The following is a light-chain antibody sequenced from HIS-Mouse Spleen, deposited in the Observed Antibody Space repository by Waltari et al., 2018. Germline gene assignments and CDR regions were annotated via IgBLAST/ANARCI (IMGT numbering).Light chain of an antibody. CDR3: AAWDDSLSGPV. CDR2: RNN. Sequence: QSVLTQPPSASGTPGQRVPIPCSGSSSNIGSNYGYWYQQLPGTAPKLLIYRNNQRPSGVPDRFSGSKSGTSASLAISGLRSEDEADYYCAAWDDSLSGPVFGGGTKLTVL. V-gene: IGLV1-47*01. J-gene: IGLJ3*02. CDR1: SSNIGSNY.